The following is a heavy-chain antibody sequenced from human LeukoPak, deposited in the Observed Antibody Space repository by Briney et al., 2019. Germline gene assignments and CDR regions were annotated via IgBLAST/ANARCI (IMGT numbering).Heavy chain of an antibody. CDR1: GYTFTGYY. Sequence: GASVKVSCKASGYTFTGYYMHWVRQAPGQGLEWMGWIYPNSGDTKYAQKFQGRVTMTRDTSISTVFMEVSRLTSDDTAVYYCVRSGSDAFDIWGQGTMVTVSS. D-gene: IGHD1-26*01. CDR3: VRSGSDAFDI. V-gene: IGHV1-2*02. J-gene: IGHJ3*02. CDR2: IYPNSGDT.